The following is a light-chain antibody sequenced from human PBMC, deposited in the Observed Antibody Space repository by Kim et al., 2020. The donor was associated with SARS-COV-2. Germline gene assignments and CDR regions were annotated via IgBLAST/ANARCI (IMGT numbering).Light chain of an antibody. Sequence: QPASISGKSSQSLLHSDGGTYLSWNHQRPGQPPRLLIYEISNRLSGVPDRFSGSGAGTDFTLTISGVEAEDVGVHYCMQGTQFPYSFGQGTKLEIK. CDR1: QSLLHSDGGTY. J-gene: IGKJ2*03. V-gene: IGKV2-24*01. CDR3: MQGTQFPYS. CDR2: EIS.